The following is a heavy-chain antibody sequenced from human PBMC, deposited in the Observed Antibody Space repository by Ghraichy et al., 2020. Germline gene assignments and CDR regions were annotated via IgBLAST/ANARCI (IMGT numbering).Heavy chain of an antibody. CDR3: ARGLFSVENIRLAPAGTIDY. J-gene: IGHJ4*02. D-gene: IGHD6-13*01. Sequence: ASVKVSCKASGYTFTNYYIHWVRQAPGQGLEWMGIINPSGGSTTYAQKFQDRVTMTRDTSTSTVYKQLSSLKSDDTAVYYCARGLFSVENIRLAPAGTIDYWGQGCLVTVSS. CDR2: INPSGGST. V-gene: IGHV1-46*01. CDR1: GYTFTNYY.